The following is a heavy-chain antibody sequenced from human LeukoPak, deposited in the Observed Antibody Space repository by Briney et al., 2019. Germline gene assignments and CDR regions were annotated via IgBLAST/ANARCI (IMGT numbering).Heavy chain of an antibody. CDR3: VRSAFLTTEFYFDY. CDR2: INTDGRTI. V-gene: IGHV3-74*01. J-gene: IGHJ4*01. Sequence: GGSLRLSCAASGFTFSTYTMNWVRQAPGKGLVWVSRINTDGRTITYADSVKGRFTISRDNAKNTLYLQMNSLRAEDTAVYYCVRSAFLTTEFYFDYWGHGTLVTVSS. D-gene: IGHD4-11*01. CDR1: GFTFSTYT.